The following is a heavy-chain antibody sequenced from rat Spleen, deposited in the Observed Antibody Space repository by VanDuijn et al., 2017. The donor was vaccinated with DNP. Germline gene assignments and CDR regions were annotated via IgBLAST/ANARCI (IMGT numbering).Heavy chain of an antibody. CDR2: MSSGGRT. J-gene: IGHJ2*01. CDR3: ARRNGGLDY. D-gene: IGHD1-11*01. CDR1: GFSLTSYT. Sequence: QVQLKESGPGLVQPSQTLSLTCTVSGFSLTSYTVSWVRQPPGKGLEWIAAMSSGGRTYFNSALKSRLSISRDTSKGQVFLKMNSLQTEDTAMYFCARRNGGLDYWGQGVMVTVSS. V-gene: IGHV2-6*01.